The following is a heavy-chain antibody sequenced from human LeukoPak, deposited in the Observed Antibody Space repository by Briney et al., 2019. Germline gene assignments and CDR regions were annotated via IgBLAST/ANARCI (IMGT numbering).Heavy chain of an antibody. J-gene: IGHJ6*03. V-gene: IGHV4-61*02. Sequence: SQTLSLTCTVSGGSISSGSSYWSWIRQPAGKGLEWIGRIYTSGSTNYNPSLKSRVTISVDSSKNQFSLKLSSVTAADTAVYYCARVGGSGSYYSSYHYYYYMDVWGKGTTVTVSS. CDR2: IYTSGST. D-gene: IGHD3-10*01. CDR1: GGSISSGSSY. CDR3: ARVGGSGSYYSSYHYYYYMDV.